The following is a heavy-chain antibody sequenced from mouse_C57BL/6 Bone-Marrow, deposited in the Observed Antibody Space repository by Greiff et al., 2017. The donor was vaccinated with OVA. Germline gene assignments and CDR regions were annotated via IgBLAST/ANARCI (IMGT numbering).Heavy chain of an antibody. Sequence: VQLKESGAELVRPGASVKLSCKASGYTFTDYYINWVKQRPGQGLEWIARIYPGSGNTYYNEKFKGKATLTAEKSSSTAYMQLSSLTSEDSAVYFCARNYGSSPAWFAYWGQGTLVTVSA. V-gene: IGHV1-76*01. CDR1: GYTFTDYY. CDR3: ARNYGSSPAWFAY. D-gene: IGHD1-1*01. J-gene: IGHJ3*01. CDR2: IYPGSGNT.